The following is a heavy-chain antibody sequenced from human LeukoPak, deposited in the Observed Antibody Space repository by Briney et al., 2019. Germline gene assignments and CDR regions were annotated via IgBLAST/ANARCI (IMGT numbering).Heavy chain of an antibody. CDR3: AKDRITMIVVVAYYFDY. CDR2: ISGSGGST. V-gene: IGHV3-23*01. J-gene: IGHJ4*02. CDR1: GFTFSSYA. Sequence: SGGSLRLSCAASGFTFSSYAMSWVRQAPGKGLEWVSAISGSGGSTYYADSVKGRFTISRDNSKNTLYLQMNSLRAEDTAVYYCAKDRITMIVVVAYYFDYWGQGTLVTVSS. D-gene: IGHD3-22*01.